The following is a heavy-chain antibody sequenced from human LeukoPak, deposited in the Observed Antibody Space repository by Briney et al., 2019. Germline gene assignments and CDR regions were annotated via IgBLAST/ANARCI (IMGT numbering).Heavy chain of an antibody. Sequence: GGSLRLSRAASGFTFSTYSMSWVRQAPGKGLEWVSAISGSGGSTYYADSVKGRFTISRDNSKNTLYLQMNSLKTEDTAVYYCTLATLFDWLSDWGQGTLVTVSS. CDR1: GFTFSTYS. V-gene: IGHV3-23*01. J-gene: IGHJ4*02. D-gene: IGHD3-9*01. CDR2: ISGSGGST. CDR3: TLATLFDWLSD.